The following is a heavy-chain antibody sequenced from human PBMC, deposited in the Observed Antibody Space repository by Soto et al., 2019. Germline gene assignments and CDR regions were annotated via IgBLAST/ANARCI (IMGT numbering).Heavy chain of an antibody. J-gene: IGHJ4*02. CDR3: ATFPYWYDNYYFDY. CDR2: INADNGNT. CDR1: GYTFTRHA. D-gene: IGHD1-1*01. Sequence: QVQLVQSGAEVKKPGASVKVPCKASGYTFTRHAMHWVRQAPGQRLEWMGWINADNGNTEYSQKFQGRVTITRDTSASTAYMELSSLRSEDTAVYYCATFPYWYDNYYFDYWGQGTLVTVSS. V-gene: IGHV1-3*01.